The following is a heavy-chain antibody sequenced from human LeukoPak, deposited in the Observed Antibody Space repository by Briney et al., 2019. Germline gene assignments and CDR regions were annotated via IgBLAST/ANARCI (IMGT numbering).Heavy chain of an antibody. J-gene: IGHJ3*02. Sequence: ASVKVSCRASGYTFTSYGVNWVRQAPGQGLEWMGWINAYNGYTNYAQKLQGRVTMTTDTSTSTAYMELRSLRSDDTAVYYCARERADYDILTGYYDALHIWGQGTMVTVSS. CDR3: ARERADYDILTGYYDALHI. CDR2: INAYNGYT. D-gene: IGHD3-9*01. CDR1: GYTFTSYG. V-gene: IGHV1-18*01.